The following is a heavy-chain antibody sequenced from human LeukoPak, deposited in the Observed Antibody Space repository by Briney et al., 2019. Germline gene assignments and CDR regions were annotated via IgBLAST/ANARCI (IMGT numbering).Heavy chain of an antibody. CDR1: GFTFRTYR. J-gene: IGHJ6*02. CDR3: ARAMVRGVSYYYYYGMDV. V-gene: IGHV3-48*02. D-gene: IGHD3-10*01. CDR2: ISSSSSTI. Sequence: PGGFLRLSCEASGFTFRTYRMNWVRQAPGKGLEWVSYISSSSSTIYYADSVKGRFTISRDNAKNSLYLQMNSLRDEDTAVYYCARAMVRGVSYYYYYGMDVWGQGTTVTVSS.